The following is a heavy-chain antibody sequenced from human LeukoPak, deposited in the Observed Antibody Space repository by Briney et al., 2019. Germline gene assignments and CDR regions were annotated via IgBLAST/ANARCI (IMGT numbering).Heavy chain of an antibody. D-gene: IGHD6-13*01. CDR3: ARGVAATRRYGMDV. CDR2: INHSGST. J-gene: IGHJ6*02. CDR1: GGSFSGYS. V-gene: IGHV4-34*01. Sequence: SETLSLTCAVYGGSFSGYSWSWIRQPPGKGLECIGEINHSGSTNFNSSLKSRVTISVDTSKNQFSLRLSSVTAADTAVYYCARGVAATRRYGMDVWGQGTTVTVSS.